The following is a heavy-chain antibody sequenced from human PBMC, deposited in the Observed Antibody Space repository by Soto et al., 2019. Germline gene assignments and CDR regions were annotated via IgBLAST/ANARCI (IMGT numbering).Heavy chain of an antibody. V-gene: IGHV4-59*01. CDR1: GDSISTYY. Sequence: SETLSLTCTVSGDSISTYYWSWIRQPLGKGLEWIGYIYYTGITSYNPSLKSRVTMSVDTSKTQFSLSLSSVTAADTAVYYCARDRYYASGTHNFDFWGQGILVTVSS. D-gene: IGHD3-10*01. CDR3: ARDRYYASGTHNFDF. J-gene: IGHJ4*02. CDR2: IYYTGIT.